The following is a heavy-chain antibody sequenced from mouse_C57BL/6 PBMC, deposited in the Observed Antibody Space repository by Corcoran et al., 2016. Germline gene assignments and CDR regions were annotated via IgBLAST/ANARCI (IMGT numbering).Heavy chain of an antibody. D-gene: IGHD2-5*01. CDR1: GCTFTTYG. J-gene: IGHJ1*03. V-gene: IGHV9-3*01. CDR2: INTYSGVP. Sequence: QIQLVQSGPELKKPGETVKISCKASGCTFTTYGMSWMKQAPGKGLKWMGWINTYSGVPTYADDFKGRFAFSLETSASTAYLQINNLENEDTATYFCVRDSNWYFDVWGTGTTVTVSS. CDR3: VRDSNWYFDV.